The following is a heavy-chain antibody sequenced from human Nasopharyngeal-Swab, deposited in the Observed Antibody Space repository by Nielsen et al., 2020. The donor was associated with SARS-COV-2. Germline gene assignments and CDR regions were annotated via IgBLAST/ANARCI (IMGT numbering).Heavy chain of an antibody. CDR2: INSDGSST. CDR1: GFTFSSYW. D-gene: IGHD1-1*01. J-gene: IGHJ6*02. Sequence: LSLTCAASGFTFSSYWMHWVRQAPGKGLVWVSRINSDGSSTSYADSVKGRFTISRDNAKNTLYLQMNSLRAEDTAVCYCARESYNWNVYYYYGMDVWGQGTTVTVSS. V-gene: IGHV3-74*01. CDR3: ARESYNWNVYYYYGMDV.